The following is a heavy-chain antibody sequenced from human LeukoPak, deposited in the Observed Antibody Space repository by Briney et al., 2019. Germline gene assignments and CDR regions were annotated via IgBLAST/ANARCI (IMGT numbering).Heavy chain of an antibody. CDR2: IYTSGST. CDR1: GGSISSYY. Sequence: SETLSLTCTVSGGSISSYYWSWIRQPAGKGLEWIGRIYTSGSTNYNPSLKSRVTMSVDTSKNQFSLKLSSVTAADTAVYYCARGGLKGELHDDAFDIWGQGTMVIVSS. D-gene: IGHD3-16*01. V-gene: IGHV4-4*07. CDR3: ARGGLKGELHDDAFDI. J-gene: IGHJ3*02.